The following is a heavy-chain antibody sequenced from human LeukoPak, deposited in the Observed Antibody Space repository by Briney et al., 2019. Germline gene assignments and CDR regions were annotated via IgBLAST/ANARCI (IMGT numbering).Heavy chain of an antibody. V-gene: IGHV4-39*01. CDR3: ARQLSYGSFDY. CDR1: GGSISSSSHY. Sequence: NPSETLSLTCTVSGGSISSSSHYRGWVRQPPGKGLEWIGSIFYSGSTYHNPSLRSRVTISVDTSKNQFSLKLNSVTAADTAVYYCARQLSYGSFDYWGQGTLVTVSS. D-gene: IGHD3-16*01. CDR2: IFYSGST. J-gene: IGHJ4*02.